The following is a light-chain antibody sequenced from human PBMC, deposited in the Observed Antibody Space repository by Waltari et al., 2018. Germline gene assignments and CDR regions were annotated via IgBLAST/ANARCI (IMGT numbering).Light chain of an antibody. CDR3: CSNVGSSVF. CDR2: EGN. Sequence: QSALTPPASVSGSPGHSITIPCTGVNSNVGRDNLVPWYQKHPGKAPKLLIYEGNRRPSGVSNRFSGSKSDNTASLTLSGLQAEDEADYYCCSNVGSSVFFGGGTKLTVL. CDR1: NSNVGRDNL. V-gene: IGLV2-23*03. J-gene: IGLJ2*01.